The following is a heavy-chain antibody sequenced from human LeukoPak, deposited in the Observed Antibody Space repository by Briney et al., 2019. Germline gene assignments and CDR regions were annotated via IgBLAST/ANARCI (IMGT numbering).Heavy chain of an antibody. D-gene: IGHD3-10*01. J-gene: IGHJ5*01. CDR2: VFRTGTT. V-gene: IGHV4-39*02. Sequence: SETLSLTCSVSGGSIASSSYYWGWIRQPPGKGLEWIGSVFRTGTTYYSASLKSRVSISVDTSKNDFALKLASVTAADTVMYFCARRVGFYGSGSLNYFDPWGQGILVSVSS. CDR1: GGSIASSSYY. CDR3: ARRVGFYGSGSLNYFDP.